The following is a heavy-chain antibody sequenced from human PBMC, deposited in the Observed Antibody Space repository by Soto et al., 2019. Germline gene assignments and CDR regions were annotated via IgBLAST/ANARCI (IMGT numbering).Heavy chain of an antibody. CDR1: GYSFTSYW. Sequence: GESLKISCKGSGYSFTSYWIGWVRQMPGKGLEWMGIIYPGDSDTRYSPSFQGQVTISADKSISTAYLQWSSLKASDTAMYYCARRATNYYYDSSGYYHDYYYYGMDVWGQGTTVTVSS. D-gene: IGHD3-22*01. CDR2: IYPGDSDT. J-gene: IGHJ6*02. CDR3: ARRATNYYYDSSGYYHDYYYYGMDV. V-gene: IGHV5-51*01.